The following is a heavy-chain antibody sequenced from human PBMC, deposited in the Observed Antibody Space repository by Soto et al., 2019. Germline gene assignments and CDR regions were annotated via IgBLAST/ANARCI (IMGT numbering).Heavy chain of an antibody. D-gene: IGHD3-3*01. CDR3: ARGPSIRPYDFWSGYYFDY. V-gene: IGHV1-8*01. Sequence: SVKVSCKASGYTFTSYDINWVRQATGQGLGWMGWMNPNSGNTGYAQKFQGRVTMTRNTSISTAYMELSSLRSEDTAVYYCARGPSIRPYDFWSGYYFDYWGQGTLVTVSS. CDR2: MNPNSGNT. CDR1: GYTFTSYD. J-gene: IGHJ4*02.